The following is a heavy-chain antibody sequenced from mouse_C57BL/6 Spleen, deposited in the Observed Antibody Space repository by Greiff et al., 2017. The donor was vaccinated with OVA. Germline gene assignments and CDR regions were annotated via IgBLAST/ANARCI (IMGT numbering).Heavy chain of an antibody. CDR2: INPYNGGT. V-gene: IGHV1-19*01. Sequence: EVQLQQSGPVLVKPGASVKMSCKASGYTFTDYYMNWVKQSHGKSLEWIGVINPYNGGTSYNQKFKGKATLTVDKSSSTAYMELNSLTSEDSAVYYCARDGGSYDFDYWGQGTTLTVSS. CDR1: GYTFTDYY. D-gene: IGHD1-1*02. CDR3: ARDGGSYDFDY. J-gene: IGHJ2*01.